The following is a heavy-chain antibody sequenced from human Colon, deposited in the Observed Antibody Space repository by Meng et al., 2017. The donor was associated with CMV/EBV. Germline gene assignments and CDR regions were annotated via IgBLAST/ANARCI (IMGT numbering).Heavy chain of an antibody. Sequence: GESLKTSCAAFGFTFNNYEMIWVRQAPGKGLEWVSYIDSSANDIHYADSVRGRFTVSRDNARNSLYLKMSSLRAEDSAVYYCARDGRAGIRGTYRRFDIWGQGTLVTVSS. D-gene: IGHD3-3*02. CDR3: ARDGRAGIRGTYRRFDI. V-gene: IGHV3-48*03. CDR1: GFTFNNYE. J-gene: IGHJ4*02. CDR2: IDSSANDI.